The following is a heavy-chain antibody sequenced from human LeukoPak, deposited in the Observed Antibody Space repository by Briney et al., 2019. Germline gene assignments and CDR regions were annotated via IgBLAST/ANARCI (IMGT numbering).Heavy chain of an antibody. CDR2: INPNSGGT. CDR1: GYTFTGYY. V-gene: IGHV1-2*02. D-gene: IGHD6-13*01. Sequence: ASVTVSCKASGYTFTGYYMHWVRQAPGQGLEWMGWINPNSGGTNYAQKFEGRVTMTRETSISTAYMELSRLRSDDTAVYYCARPVLSSSWSGDFDYWGQGTLVTVSS. CDR3: ARPVLSSSWSGDFDY. J-gene: IGHJ4*02.